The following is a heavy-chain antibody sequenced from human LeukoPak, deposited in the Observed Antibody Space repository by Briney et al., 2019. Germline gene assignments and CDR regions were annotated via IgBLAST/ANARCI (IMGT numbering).Heavy chain of an antibody. CDR1: GITVSTSA. J-gene: IGHJ4*02. CDR2: IFGGTT. Sequence: PGGSLRLSCAASGITVSTSAISWVRQAPGKGLEWVSAIFGGTTFYRDSVKGRFTISRDNAKNSLYLQMNSLRAEDTAVYYCARENVDTAMVVDYWGQGTLVTVSS. CDR3: ARENVDTAMVVDY. D-gene: IGHD5-18*01. V-gene: IGHV3-23*01.